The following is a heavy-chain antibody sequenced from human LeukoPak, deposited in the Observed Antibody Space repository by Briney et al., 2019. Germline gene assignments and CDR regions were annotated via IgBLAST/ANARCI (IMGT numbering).Heavy chain of an antibody. CDR2: MNPNSGNT. CDR3: ARREVEYDSSGYKVLYYFDY. J-gene: IGHJ4*02. D-gene: IGHD3-22*01. V-gene: IGHV1-8*03. CDR1: GYTFTSYD. Sequence: ASEKVSCKASGYTFTSYDINWVRQATGQGLEWMGWMNPNSGNTGYAQKFQGRVTITADKSTSTAYMELSSLRSEDTAVYYCARREVEYDSSGYKVLYYFDYWGQGTLVTVSS.